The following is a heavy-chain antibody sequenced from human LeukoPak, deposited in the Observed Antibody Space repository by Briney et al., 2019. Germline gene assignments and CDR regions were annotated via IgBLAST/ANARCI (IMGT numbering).Heavy chain of an antibody. CDR3: AKSGRVHRYYYYGMDV. CDR1: GFTFSSYA. J-gene: IGHJ6*02. V-gene: IGHV3-23*01. Sequence: GGSLRLSCTASGFTFSSYAMSWVRQAPGQGLEWVSAISGSGGSTYYADSVKGRFTISRDNSKNTLYLQMNSLRAEDTAVYYCAKSGRVHRYYYYGMDVWGQGTTVTVSS. CDR2: ISGSGGST. D-gene: IGHD2-21*01.